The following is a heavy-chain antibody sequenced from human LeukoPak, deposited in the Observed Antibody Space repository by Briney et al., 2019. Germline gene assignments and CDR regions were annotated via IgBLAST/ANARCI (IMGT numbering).Heavy chain of an antibody. Sequence: SETQSLTCTVSGGSISSSNYYWGWIRQPPGKGLEWIGSIYTSGSTNYNPSLKSRVTMSVDTSKNQFSLKLSSVTAADTAVYYCARDIGYSYGYGAFDIWGQGTMVTVSS. J-gene: IGHJ3*02. CDR1: GGSISSSNYY. V-gene: IGHV4-39*07. D-gene: IGHD5-18*01. CDR3: ARDIGYSYGYGAFDI. CDR2: IYTSGST.